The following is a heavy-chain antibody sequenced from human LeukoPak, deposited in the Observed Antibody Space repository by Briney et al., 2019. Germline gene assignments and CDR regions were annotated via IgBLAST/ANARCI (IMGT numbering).Heavy chain of an antibody. CDR2: INDSGGST. V-gene: IGHV3-23*01. Sequence: GGSLRLSCAASGFTFNSYPMSWVRQAPGKGLEWVSVINDSGGSTYYADSVKGRFTISGDNSKNTLYLRMSGLRVEDTAVYYCARQPTWAFANFAYWGQGTLVTVSS. CDR3: ARQPTWAFANFAY. J-gene: IGHJ4*02. D-gene: IGHD1-26*01. CDR1: GFTFNSYP.